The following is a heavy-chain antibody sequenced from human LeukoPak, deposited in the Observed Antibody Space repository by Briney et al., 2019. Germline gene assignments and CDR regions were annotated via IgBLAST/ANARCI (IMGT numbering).Heavy chain of an antibody. D-gene: IGHD1-1*01. J-gene: IGHJ5*02. CDR2: IYHSGST. V-gene: IGHV4-4*02. Sequence: TSGTLSLTCAVSGGSISSSNWWSWVRQPPGKGLEWFGEIYHSGSTNYNPSLKSRVTISVDKSKNQFSLKLSSVTAADTAVYYCARVNVQTSNWFDPWGQGTLVTVSS. CDR1: GGSISSSNW. CDR3: ARVNVQTSNWFDP.